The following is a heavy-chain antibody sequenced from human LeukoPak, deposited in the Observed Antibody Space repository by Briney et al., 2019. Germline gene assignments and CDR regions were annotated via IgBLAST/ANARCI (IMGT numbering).Heavy chain of an antibody. J-gene: IGHJ4*02. CDR3: AKDVGGSYYETFDY. V-gene: IGHV3-23*01. CDR2: ISDSGGNT. D-gene: IGHD1-26*01. CDR1: GFTFSSYA. Sequence: GGSLRLSCAASGFTFSSYAMNWVRQAPGKGLEWVSGISDSGGNTYYADSVKGRFTISRDNSRNTLSLQMNSLRAEDTAVYYCAKDVGGSYYETFDYWGQGTLVTVSS.